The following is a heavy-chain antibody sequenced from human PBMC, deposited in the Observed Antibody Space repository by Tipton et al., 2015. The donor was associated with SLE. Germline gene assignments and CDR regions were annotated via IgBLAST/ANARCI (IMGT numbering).Heavy chain of an antibody. J-gene: IGHJ3*02. CDR2: IYYSGST. CDR3: AREGVGSRWVGAFDI. D-gene: IGHD6-13*01. Sequence: TLSLTCTVSGGSISSSSYYWGWIRQPPGKGLEWIGYIYYSGSTNYNPSLRSRVTISVDTSENQFSLKLSSVTAADTAVYYCAREGVGSRWVGAFDIWGQGTMVTVPS. V-gene: IGHV4-61*01. CDR1: GGSISSSSYY.